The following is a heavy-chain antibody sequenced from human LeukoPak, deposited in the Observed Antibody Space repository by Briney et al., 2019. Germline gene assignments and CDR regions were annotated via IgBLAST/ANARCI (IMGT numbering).Heavy chain of an antibody. CDR1: GGSISRSQYY. CDR2: TYYSGKT. J-gene: IGHJ5*02. D-gene: IGHD6-19*01. Sequence: SETLSLACTVSGGSISRSQYYWGWIRQPPEKGLEWIGTTYYSGKTFYNPSLKSRVTISIDTSKNQFSLNLSSVTAADTSVYYCSRHEHKAVAGDTWGQGILVTVSS. V-gene: IGHV4-39*01. CDR3: SRHEHKAVAGDT.